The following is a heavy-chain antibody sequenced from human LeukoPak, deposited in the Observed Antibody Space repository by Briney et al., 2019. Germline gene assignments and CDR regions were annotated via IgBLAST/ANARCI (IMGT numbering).Heavy chain of an antibody. D-gene: IGHD6-19*01. Sequence: ASVTVSCKASGGTFSSYAISWVRQAPGQGLEWMGGIIPIFGTANYAQKFQGRVTITADESTSTAYMELSSLRSEDTAVYYCARSGSAGDSSGWYDWGQGTLVTVSS. V-gene: IGHV1-69*13. J-gene: IGHJ4*02. CDR3: ARSGSAGDSSGWYD. CDR1: GGTFSSYA. CDR2: IIPIFGTA.